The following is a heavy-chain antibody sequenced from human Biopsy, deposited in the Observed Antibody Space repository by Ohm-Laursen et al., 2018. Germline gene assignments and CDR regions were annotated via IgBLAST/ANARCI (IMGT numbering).Heavy chain of an antibody. CDR2: IYNTETT. J-gene: IGHJ2*01. CDR3: ASAGYNPDWNFDL. CDR1: GGSISSSTTYY. V-gene: IGHV4-39*07. D-gene: IGHD5-24*01. Sequence: SETLSLTCTVSGGSISSSTTYYWAWLRQPPGKGLEWIGSIYNTETTFYNPSLKSRVTISVDTSTNQFSLKVSSVTAADTAVYYCASAGYNPDWNFDLWGRGTRVTVSS.